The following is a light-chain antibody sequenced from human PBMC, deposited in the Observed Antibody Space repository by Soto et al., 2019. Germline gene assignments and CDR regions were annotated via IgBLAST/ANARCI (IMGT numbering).Light chain of an antibody. CDR1: SSDVGGYNY. CDR2: DVT. Sequence: QSALTQPASVSGSPGQSITISCTGTSSDVGGYNYVSWYQQRPAKAPKLVIYDVTVRPSGVSNRFSGSKAGNTASLIISGLQAEDEADYYCSSYSGSNTLVVFGGGTKLTV. CDR3: SSYSGSNTLVV. V-gene: IGLV2-14*01. J-gene: IGLJ2*01.